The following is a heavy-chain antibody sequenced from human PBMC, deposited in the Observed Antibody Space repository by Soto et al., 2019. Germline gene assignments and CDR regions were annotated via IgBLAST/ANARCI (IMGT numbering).Heavy chain of an antibody. D-gene: IGHD3-9*01. J-gene: IGHJ4*02. CDR2: IGSSGAT. V-gene: IGHV3-11*01. CDR1: GFTFSDYY. Sequence: QELLVESGGGLVKPGGSLRLSCAASGFTFSDYYMSWIRQAPGKGLEWISYIGSSGATYYADSVKGRFAISRDNAKNSMYLQMNSLRAEDTAVYYCARDVCDILTGWLSDSWGQGALVTVSS. CDR3: ARDVCDILTGWLSDS.